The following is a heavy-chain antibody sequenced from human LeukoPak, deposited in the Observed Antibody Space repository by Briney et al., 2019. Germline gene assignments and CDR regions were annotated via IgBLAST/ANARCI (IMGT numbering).Heavy chain of an antibody. CDR2: IYYTGST. Sequence: SETLSLTCTVSGDSISSSTDYWGWIRQPPGKGLEWIGSIYYTGSTYYKPSLKSRVTISVDTSKNQFSLKLSSVTAADTAVYYCARSRDYLWGSYPPGAFDIWGQGTMVTVSS. D-gene: IGHD3-16*02. J-gene: IGHJ3*02. CDR3: ARSRDYLWGSYPPGAFDI. CDR1: GDSISSSTDY. V-gene: IGHV4-39*07.